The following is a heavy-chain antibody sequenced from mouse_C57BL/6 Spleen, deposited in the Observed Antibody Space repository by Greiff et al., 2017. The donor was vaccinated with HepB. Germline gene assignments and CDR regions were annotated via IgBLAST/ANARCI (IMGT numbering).Heavy chain of an antibody. Sequence: EVKLMESGGGLVKPGGSLKLSCAASGFTFSSYAMSWVRQTPEKRLEWVATISDGGSYTYYPDNVKGRFTISRDNAKNNLYLQMSHLKSEDTAMYYCARGDYGCRFAYWGQGTLVTVSA. J-gene: IGHJ3*01. D-gene: IGHD1-1*01. CDR3: ARGDYGCRFAY. V-gene: IGHV5-4*03. CDR2: ISDGGSYT. CDR1: GFTFSSYA.